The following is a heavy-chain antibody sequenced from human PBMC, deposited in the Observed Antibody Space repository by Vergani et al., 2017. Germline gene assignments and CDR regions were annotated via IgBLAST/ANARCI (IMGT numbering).Heavy chain of an antibody. J-gene: IGHJ6*03. Sequence: VQLVESGGGVVQPGRSLRLSCAASGFTFSSYGMHWVRQAPGKGLEWVSGISWNSGSIGYADSVKGRFTISRDNAKNSLYLQMNSLRAEDTAVYYCARSMRAAFLEWLSIYPHMDVWGKGTTVTVSS. CDR3: ARSMRAAFLEWLSIYPHMDV. CDR1: GFTFSSYG. V-gene: IGHV3-9*01. D-gene: IGHD3-3*02. CDR2: ISWNSGSI.